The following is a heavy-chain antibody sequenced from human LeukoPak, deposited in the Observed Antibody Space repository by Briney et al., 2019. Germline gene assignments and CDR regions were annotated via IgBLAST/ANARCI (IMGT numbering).Heavy chain of an antibody. V-gene: IGHV3-48*02. D-gene: IGHD6-13*01. CDR3: AREYSSSYYFDY. CDR2: ISSGSESST. CDR1: GFTFSSYS. Sequence: PGRSLRLSCAASGFTFSSYSMNWVRQVPGKGLEWVSYISSGSESSTYYADSVKGRFTISRDNAKNSLYLQMNSLRDEDTAVYYCAREYSSSYYFDYWGQGTLVTVSS. J-gene: IGHJ4*02.